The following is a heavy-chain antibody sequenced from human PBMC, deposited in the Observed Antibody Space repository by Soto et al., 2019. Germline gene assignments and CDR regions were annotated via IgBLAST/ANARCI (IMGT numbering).Heavy chain of an antibody. CDR1: GGTFSSYA. CDR2: ISAYNGNT. Sequence: ASVKVSCKASGGTFSSYAISWVRQAPGQGLEWMGWISAYNGNTNYAQKLQGRVTMTTDTSTSTAYMELRSLRSDDTAVYYCARDRTTMVRGYYYYYGMDVWGQGTTVTVSS. V-gene: IGHV1-18*01. J-gene: IGHJ6*02. CDR3: ARDRTTMVRGYYYYYGMDV. D-gene: IGHD3-10*01.